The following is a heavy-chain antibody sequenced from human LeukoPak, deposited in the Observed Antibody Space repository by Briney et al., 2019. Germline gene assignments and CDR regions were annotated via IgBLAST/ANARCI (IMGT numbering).Heavy chain of an antibody. CDR2: IKQDGSEK. J-gene: IGHJ4*02. CDR3: ARASGSYSPFDY. Sequence: PGGSLRLSCAASGLTFSNYWMSWVRQAPGKGLEWVANIKQDGSEKYYVDSVKGRFTISRDNAKNSLYLQMNSLRVEDTAVYYCARASGSYSPFDYWGQGTLVTVSS. CDR1: GLTFSNYW. V-gene: IGHV3-7*01. D-gene: IGHD1-26*01.